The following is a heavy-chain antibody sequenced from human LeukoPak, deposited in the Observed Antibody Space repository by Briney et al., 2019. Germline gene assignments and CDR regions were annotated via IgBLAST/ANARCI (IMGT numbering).Heavy chain of an antibody. CDR2: IYYSGST. D-gene: IGHD1-26*01. J-gene: IGHJ2*01. CDR3: ARHVGATPPYWYFDL. V-gene: IGHV4-39*01. CDR1: GGSISSSSYY. Sequence: SETLSLTCTVSGGSISSSSYYWGWIRQPPGTGLEWIGSIYYSGSTYYNPSLKSRVTISVDTSKNQSSLKLSSVTAADTAVYYCARHVGATPPYWYFDLWGRDTLVTVSS.